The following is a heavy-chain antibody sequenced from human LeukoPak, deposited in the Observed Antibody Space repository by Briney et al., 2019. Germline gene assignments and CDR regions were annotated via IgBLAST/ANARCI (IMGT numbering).Heavy chain of an antibody. D-gene: IGHD3-16*01. J-gene: IGHJ3*02. Sequence: GESLKISCRGSGYSFTNYWIAWVRQMPGKGLEWMGIIYPDDSDTRYSPSLQGQVTISADKSISTAYLQWSSLKASDTAMYYCARIWLRAFDIWGQGTMVTVSS. CDR1: GYSFTNYW. CDR3: ARIWLRAFDI. CDR2: IYPDDSDT. V-gene: IGHV5-51*01.